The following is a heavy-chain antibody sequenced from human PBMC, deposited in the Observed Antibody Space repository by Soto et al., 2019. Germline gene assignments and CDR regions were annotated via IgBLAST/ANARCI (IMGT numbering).Heavy chain of an antibody. Sequence: GESLKISCKGSGYSFTTYWIAWVRQMPVKGLEWMGIIYPGDSDTRYSPSFQGQVTISADKSISTAYLQWSSLKASDTAMYYCARDCGGDCYSASYGMDVWGQGTTVTVSS. D-gene: IGHD2-21*02. J-gene: IGHJ6*02. V-gene: IGHV5-51*01. CDR1: GYSFTTYW. CDR2: IYPGDSDT. CDR3: ARDCGGDCYSASYGMDV.